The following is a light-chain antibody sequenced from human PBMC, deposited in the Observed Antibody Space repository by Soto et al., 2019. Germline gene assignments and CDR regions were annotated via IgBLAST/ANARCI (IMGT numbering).Light chain of an antibody. CDR1: SNDIGAYNY. V-gene: IGLV2-8*01. Sequence: LTQPPSASGSPGQSVTISCTGTSNDIGAYNYVSWYQQHPGKAPKLLIYEVFRRPSGVPDRFSGSRSDNTASLTVSGLQPEDEADYYCSSYAGRETGVFGTGTKVTVL. CDR3: SSYAGRETGV. CDR2: EVF. J-gene: IGLJ1*01.